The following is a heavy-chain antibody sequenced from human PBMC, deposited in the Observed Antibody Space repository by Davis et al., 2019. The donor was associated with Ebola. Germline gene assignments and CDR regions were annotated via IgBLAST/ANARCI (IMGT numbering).Heavy chain of an antibody. CDR1: GGSISSSSYY. V-gene: IGHV4-39*01. J-gene: IGHJ4*02. D-gene: IGHD4-17*01. CDR3: ARRGYGDLRGSFDY. Sequence: PGGSLRLSCTVSGGSISSSSYYWGWIRQPPGKGLEWIGSIYYSGSTYYNPSLKSRVTISVDTSKNQFSLKLSSVTAADTAVYYCARRGYGDLRGSFDYWGQGTLVTVSS. CDR2: IYYSGST.